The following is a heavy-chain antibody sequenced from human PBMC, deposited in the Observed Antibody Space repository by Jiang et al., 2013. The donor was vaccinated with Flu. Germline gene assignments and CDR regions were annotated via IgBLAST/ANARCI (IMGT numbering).Heavy chain of an antibody. CDR1: GYSISNGYY. Sequence: PGLLKPSETLSLTCAVSGYSISNGYYWGWIRQPPGKGLEWIGIIHYSGSTYYNPSLKSRVTISLDTSKNQFSLKLSSVTAADTALYYCARHRGQSGYYYLDFWGQGTLVPVSS. CDR3: ARHRGQSGYYYLDF. V-gene: IGHV4-38-2*01. D-gene: IGHD3-3*01. CDR2: IHYSGST. J-gene: IGHJ4*02.